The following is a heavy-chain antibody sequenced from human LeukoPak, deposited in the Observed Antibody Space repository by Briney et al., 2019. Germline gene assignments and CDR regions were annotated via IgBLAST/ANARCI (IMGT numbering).Heavy chain of an antibody. Sequence: SETLSLTCTVSGGSISSSTHYWGWIRQPPGKGLEWIGSIYYSGSTYYNPSLKSRATISVDTSKTQFSLKLSSVTAADTAVYYCARGYSYEAFDIWGQGTMVTVSS. J-gene: IGHJ3*02. CDR3: ARGYSYEAFDI. D-gene: IGHD3-10*01. V-gene: IGHV4-39*01. CDR1: GGSISSSTHY. CDR2: IYYSGST.